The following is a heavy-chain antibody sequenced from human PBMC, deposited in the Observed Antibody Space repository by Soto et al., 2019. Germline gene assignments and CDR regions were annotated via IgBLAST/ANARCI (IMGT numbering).Heavy chain of an antibody. CDR3: ARGYGDQGYYYGMDV. CDR2: IIPIFGTA. CDR1: GGTFSSYA. D-gene: IGHD4-17*01. Sequence: QVQLVQSGAEVKKPGSSVKVSCKASGGTFSSYAISWVRQAPGQGLEWMGGIIPIFGTANYAQKFQGRVRIGADELTSTAYMELSSLRFEDTAVYYCARGYGDQGYYYGMDVWGQGTAVTVS. V-gene: IGHV1-69*12. J-gene: IGHJ6*02.